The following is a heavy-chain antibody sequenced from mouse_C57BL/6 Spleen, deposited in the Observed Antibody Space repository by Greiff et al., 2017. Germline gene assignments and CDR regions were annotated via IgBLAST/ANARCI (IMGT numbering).Heavy chain of an antibody. V-gene: IGHV1-55*01. CDR3: ARRDHYYSMDY. CDR2: IYPGSGST. J-gene: IGHJ4*01. Sequence: QVQLQQPGAELVKPGASVKMSCKASGYTFTSYWITWVKQRPGQGLEWIGDIYPGSGSTNYNEKFKSKATLTVDKSSSTAYMQLSSLTSEDSAVYYCARRDHYYSMDYWGQGTSVTVSS. CDR1: GYTFTSYW.